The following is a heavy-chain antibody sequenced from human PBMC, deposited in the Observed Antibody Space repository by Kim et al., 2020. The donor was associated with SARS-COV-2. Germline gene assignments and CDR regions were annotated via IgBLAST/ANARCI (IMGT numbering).Heavy chain of an antibody. CDR3: AKYRGKPYWYFDL. V-gene: IGHV3-9*01. CDR1: GFTFDDYA. J-gene: IGHJ2*01. Sequence: GGSLRLSCAASGFTFDDYAMHWVRQAPGKGLEWVSGISWNSGSIGYADSVKGRFTISRDNAKNSLYLQMNSLRAEDTALYYCAKYRGKPYWYFDLWGRGTLVTVSS. CDR2: ISWNSGSI. D-gene: IGHD3-10*01.